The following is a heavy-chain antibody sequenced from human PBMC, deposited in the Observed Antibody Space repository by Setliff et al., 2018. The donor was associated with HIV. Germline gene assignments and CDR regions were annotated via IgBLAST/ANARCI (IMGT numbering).Heavy chain of an antibody. CDR1: GFTFSSHG. V-gene: IGHV3-30*02. J-gene: IGHJ4*02. CDR3: ARDDDATSHYSRFDY. Sequence: LRLSCEASGFTFSSHGMHWLRQAPGKGLEWVAFIRSDETNKYYSDSVKGRFTISRDNAKNSLYLQMNSLRAEDTAVYYCARDDDATSHYSRFDYWGQGTPVTVSS. D-gene: IGHD1-26*01. CDR2: IRSDETNK.